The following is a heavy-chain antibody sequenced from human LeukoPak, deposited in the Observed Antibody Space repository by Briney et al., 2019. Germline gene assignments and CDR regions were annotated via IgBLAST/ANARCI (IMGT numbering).Heavy chain of an antibody. J-gene: IGHJ4*02. V-gene: IGHV1-46*01. CDR2: INPTGDST. CDR1: GYTFTNYF. D-gene: IGHD2-2*01. CDR3: ARHPSPQLHHFDY. Sequence: GASVKVSCKASGYTFTNYFIHWVRQAPGQGLEWMGIINPTGDSTSYALKFQARVTMTRDTSTNTVYMELSSLRSEDTAVYYCARHPSPQLHHFDYWGQGTLATVSS.